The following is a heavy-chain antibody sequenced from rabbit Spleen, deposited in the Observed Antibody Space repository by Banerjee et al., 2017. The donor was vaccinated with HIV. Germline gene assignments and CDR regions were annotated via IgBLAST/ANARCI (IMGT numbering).Heavy chain of an antibody. CDR2: IYAGSSGST. J-gene: IGHJ6*01. CDR1: GIDFSSSYY. V-gene: IGHV1S40*01. D-gene: IGHD4-2*01. Sequence: QSLEESGGDLVKPGASLTLTCKASGIDFSSSYYMCWVRQAPGKGLEWIACIYAGSSGSTYSATWAKGRFTVSKTSSTTVTLQMTSLTAADTATYFCARDAGTSFSTYGMDLWGPGTLVTVS. CDR3: ARDAGTSFSTYGMDL.